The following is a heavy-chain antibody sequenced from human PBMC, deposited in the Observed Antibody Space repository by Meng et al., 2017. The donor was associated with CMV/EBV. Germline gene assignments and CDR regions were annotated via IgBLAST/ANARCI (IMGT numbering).Heavy chain of an antibody. D-gene: IGHD3-9*01. V-gene: IGHV3-9*01. CDR2: ISWNRGSI. J-gene: IGHJ2*01. CDR1: GFTFDDYA. CDR3: AKESYFDILTGPIEY. Sequence: SLKISCAASGFTFDDYAMHWVRQTPGKGLEWVSGISWNRGSIDYADSAKDRFTISRGNAKSSLYLQMNSLRAEDTALYYCAKESYFDILTGPIEYWGRGTLVTVSS.